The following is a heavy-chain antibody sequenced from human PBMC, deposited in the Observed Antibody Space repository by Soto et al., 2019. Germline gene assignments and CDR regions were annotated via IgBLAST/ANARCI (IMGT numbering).Heavy chain of an antibody. D-gene: IGHD3-9*01. Sequence: QVHMVHSGAEVKNPGASVKVSCKTSGYTFSNFGISWVRQAPGQGLELLGWISTDNGNTKYAQNLQGRVTMTTDTATTTAYMELRSLRSDDTAVYYCTRDAKYSDILTGYFVNDFWGQGTLVSVSS. V-gene: IGHV1-18*01. CDR1: GYTFSNFG. J-gene: IGHJ4*02. CDR3: TRDAKYSDILTGYFVNDF. CDR2: ISTDNGNT.